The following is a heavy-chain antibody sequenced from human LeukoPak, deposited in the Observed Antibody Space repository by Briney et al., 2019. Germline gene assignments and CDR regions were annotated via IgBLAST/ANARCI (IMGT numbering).Heavy chain of an antibody. CDR3: ARETYDSSGPGRRFDY. CDR2: INHSGST. J-gene: IGHJ4*02. CDR1: GGSFSGYY. D-gene: IGHD3-22*01. Sequence: SETLFLTCAVYGGSFSGYYWSWIRQPPGKGLEWIGEINHSGSTNYNPSLKSRVTISVDTSKNQFSLKLSSVTAADTAVYYCARETYDSSGPGRRFDYWGQGTLVTVSS. V-gene: IGHV4-34*01.